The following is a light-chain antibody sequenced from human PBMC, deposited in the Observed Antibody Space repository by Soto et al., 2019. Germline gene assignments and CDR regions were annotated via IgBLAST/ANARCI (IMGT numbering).Light chain of an antibody. CDR2: DVS. CDR1: SSDVGGYDY. J-gene: IGLJ3*02. Sequence: QSALTQPASVSGSPGQSITISCTGTSSDVGGYDYVSWYQQHPGKAPKLIISDVSNRPSGVPDRFSGSKSDNTASLTISGLQGDDEADFYCCSYAGSFIWLFGGGTKLTVL. V-gene: IGLV2-14*01. CDR3: CSYAGSFIWL.